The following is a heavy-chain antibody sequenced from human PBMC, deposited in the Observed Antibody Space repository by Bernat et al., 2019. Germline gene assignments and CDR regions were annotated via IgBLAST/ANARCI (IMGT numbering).Heavy chain of an antibody. Sequence: QLQLQESGPGLVKPSETLSLTCTVSGGSISSSSYYWGWIRQPPGKGLEWIGCIYYSGSTYYNPSLKSRVTTSVDTSKNQFSLKLSSVTAADTAVYYCARIAAAGPFDYWGQGTLVTVSS. CDR3: ARIAAAGPFDY. J-gene: IGHJ4*02. D-gene: IGHD6-13*01. V-gene: IGHV4-39*01. CDR2: IYYSGST. CDR1: GGSISSSSYY.